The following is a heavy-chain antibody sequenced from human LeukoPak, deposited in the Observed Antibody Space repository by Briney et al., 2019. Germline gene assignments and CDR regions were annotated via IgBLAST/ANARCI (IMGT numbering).Heavy chain of an antibody. D-gene: IGHD5-18*01. V-gene: IGHV3-48*03. CDR2: ISSSGSTI. J-gene: IGHJ4*02. CDR1: GFTFSSYE. Sequence: GGSLRLSCAASGFTFSSYEMNWVRQAPGKGLEWVSYISSSGSTIYYADSVKRRFTISRDNDKNSLYLQMNSLRAEDTAVYYCARGIQLWLLGGNCDYWGEGTLVTVSS. CDR3: ARGIQLWLLGGNCDY.